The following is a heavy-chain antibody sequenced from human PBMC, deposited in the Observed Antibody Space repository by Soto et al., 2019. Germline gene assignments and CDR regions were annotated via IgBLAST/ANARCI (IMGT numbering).Heavy chain of an antibody. V-gene: IGHV3-23*01. Sequence: WGSLRLSCAASGFSFSSYAMSWVRQAPGKGLERISAISNSDGSTYYADSVKGRFTISRDNSKNTLYLQMNSLRAEDTAVYYCAKDQHFEVRYYYYYGMDVWGQGTTVTVSS. CDR1: GFSFSSYA. J-gene: IGHJ6*02. D-gene: IGHD2-2*01. CDR2: ISNSDGST. CDR3: AKDQHFEVRYYYYYGMDV.